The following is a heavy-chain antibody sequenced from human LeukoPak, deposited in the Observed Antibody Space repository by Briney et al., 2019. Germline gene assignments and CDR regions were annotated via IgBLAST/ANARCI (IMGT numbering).Heavy chain of an antibody. D-gene: IGHD5-18*01. CDR2: ISGSGGST. CDR3: AKVLRLRGHFDY. V-gene: IGHV3-23*01. J-gene: IGHJ4*02. CDR1: GFTFSSYA. Sequence: GGSLRLSCAASGFTFSSYAMSWVRQAPGKGLEWVSTISGSGGSTYYADSVKGRFTISRDNSKNTLYLQMNSLRAEDTAVYYCAKVLRLRGHFDYWGQGTLVTVSS.